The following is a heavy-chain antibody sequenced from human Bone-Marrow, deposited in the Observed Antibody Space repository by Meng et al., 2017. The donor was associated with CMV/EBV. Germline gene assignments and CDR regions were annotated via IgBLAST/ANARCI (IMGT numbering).Heavy chain of an antibody. CDR2: ISAYNGNT. V-gene: IGHV1-18*01. Sequence: ASVKVSCKASGYTFTSYGISWVRQAPGQGLEWMGWISAYNGNTNYAQKLQGRVTMTTDTSTSTAYMELRSLRSDDTAVYYCARGVATVTTYSPIYFDYWGQGTLVTVSS. D-gene: IGHD4-17*01. CDR3: ARGVATVTTYSPIYFDY. J-gene: IGHJ4*02. CDR1: GYTFTSYG.